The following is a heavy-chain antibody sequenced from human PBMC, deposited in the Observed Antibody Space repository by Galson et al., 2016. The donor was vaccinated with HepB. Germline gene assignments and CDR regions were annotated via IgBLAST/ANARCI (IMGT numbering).Heavy chain of an antibody. CDR2: VYYTGST. J-gene: IGHJ4*02. Sequence: SETLSLTCTVSGGSIRNYYWSRIRQPPGKGLEWIGYVYYTGSTIYNPSLKSRVTISVDTSKNQFSLKLNSVTAADTAVYYCARTGGFLLPNQPIDYWGQGTLVTVSS. CDR3: ARTGGFLLPNQPIDY. D-gene: IGHD1-1*01. V-gene: IGHV4-59*01. CDR1: GGSIRNYY.